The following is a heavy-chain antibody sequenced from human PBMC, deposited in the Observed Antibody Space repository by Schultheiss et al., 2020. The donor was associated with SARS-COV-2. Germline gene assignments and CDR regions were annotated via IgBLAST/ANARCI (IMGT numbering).Heavy chain of an antibody. J-gene: IGHJ4*02. CDR2: INSDGSST. CDR1: GFTFIGHA. CDR3: ARDGRASHFDY. D-gene: IGHD1-26*01. Sequence: GGSLRLSCAASGFTFIGHAMHWVRQAPGKGLVWVSRINSDGSSTSYADSVKGRFTISRDNAKNTLYLQMNSLRAEDTAVYYCARDGRASHFDYWGQGTLVTVSS. V-gene: IGHV3-74*01.